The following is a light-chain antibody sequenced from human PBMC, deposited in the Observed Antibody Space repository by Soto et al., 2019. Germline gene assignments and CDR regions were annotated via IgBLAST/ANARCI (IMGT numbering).Light chain of an antibody. CDR2: DVT. CDR1: SSNVGGYNY. CDR3: CSYAGTYSWL. V-gene: IGLV2-11*01. Sequence: QPVLTQPRSVSGSPGQSVTISCTGTSSNVGGYNYVSWYQHHPGKVPKLLIYDVTERPSGVPDRFSGYKSGNTASLTISGLQADDEADYYCCSYAGTYSWLFGGGTKLTVL. J-gene: IGLJ2*01.